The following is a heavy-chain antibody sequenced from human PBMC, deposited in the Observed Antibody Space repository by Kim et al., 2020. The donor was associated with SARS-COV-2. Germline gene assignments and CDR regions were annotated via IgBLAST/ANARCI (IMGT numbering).Heavy chain of an antibody. CDR2: SDGRSK. CDR3: VREPSN. J-gene: IGHJ4*02. V-gene: IGHV3-11*01. Sequence: SDGRSKDYADSVNGRFTISRDSAKRSVSLQMNSLTPEDTAVYYCVREPSNWGQGTLVTVSS.